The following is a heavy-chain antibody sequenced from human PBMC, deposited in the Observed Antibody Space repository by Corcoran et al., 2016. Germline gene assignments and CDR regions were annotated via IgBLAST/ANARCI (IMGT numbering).Heavy chain of an antibody. CDR3: ARALPKYSSGGYVWRFRLDP. CDR1: GGSFSGYY. V-gene: IGHV4-34*01. CDR2: INHSGST. D-gene: IGHD6-19*01. Sequence: QVQLQQWGAGLLKPSETLSLTCAVYGGSFSGYYWSWIRQPPGKGLEWIGEINHSGSTNYNPSLKSRVTISVDTSKNQFSLKLSSVTAADTAVYYCARALPKYSSGGYVWRFRLDPWGQGTLVTVSS. J-gene: IGHJ5*02.